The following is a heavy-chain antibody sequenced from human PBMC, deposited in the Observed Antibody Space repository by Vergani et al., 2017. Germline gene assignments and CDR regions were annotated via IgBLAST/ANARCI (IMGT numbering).Heavy chain of an antibody. CDR1: GYTFTGYY. CDR2: INPNSGGT. V-gene: IGHV1-2*02. Sequence: QVQLVQSGAEVKKPGASVKVSCKASGYTFTGYYMHWVRQAPGQGLEWMGWINPNSGGTNYAQKFQGRVTITADKSTSTAYMELSSLRSEDTAVYYCARDIVVPAATYYYYYGMDVWGQGTTVTVSS. J-gene: IGHJ6*02. CDR3: ARDIVVPAATYYYYYGMDV. D-gene: IGHD2-2*01.